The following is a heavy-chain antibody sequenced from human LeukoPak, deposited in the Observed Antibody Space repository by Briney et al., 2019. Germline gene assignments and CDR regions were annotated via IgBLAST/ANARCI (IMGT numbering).Heavy chain of an antibody. CDR2: IRNDIPKDGINK. Sequence: GGSLRLSCTTSGFIFSNYGMHWVRQAPGKGLEWVALIRNDIPKDGINKYYADSVRGRFTISRDNSKNTVYLQMNSLRVADTAMYYCAKGDSNWGQGTPVTVSS. J-gene: IGHJ4*02. V-gene: IGHV3-30*02. D-gene: IGHD6-13*01. CDR3: AKGDSN. CDR1: GFIFSNYG.